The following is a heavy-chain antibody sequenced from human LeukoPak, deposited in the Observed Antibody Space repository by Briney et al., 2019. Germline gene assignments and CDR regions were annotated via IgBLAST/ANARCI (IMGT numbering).Heavy chain of an antibody. D-gene: IGHD5-18*01. Sequence: GGSLRLSCAASGFTFSKYAMNWVRQAPGKGLEWVSAISASGGSTYYADSVKGRFTISRDNSKNTLYLQMNSLRAEDTAVYYCAKCPRYSYGSVDYWGQGTLVTVSS. CDR3: AKCPRYSYGSVDY. CDR2: ISASGGST. V-gene: IGHV3-23*01. CDR1: GFTFSKYA. J-gene: IGHJ4*02.